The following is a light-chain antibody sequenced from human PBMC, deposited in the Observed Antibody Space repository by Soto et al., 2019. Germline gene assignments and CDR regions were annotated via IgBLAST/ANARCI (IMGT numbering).Light chain of an antibody. CDR1: SSDVGAYNY. CDR3: SSYTSSSAWV. CDR2: EVT. V-gene: IGLV2-14*01. Sequence: QSALTHPASVSGSPGQSITISCTGTSSDVGAYNYVSWYQQHPGKAPKLMIYEVTNRPSGVSNRFSGSKSGNTASLTISGLQAEDEADYYCSSYTSSSAWVFGGGTKLNVL. J-gene: IGLJ3*02.